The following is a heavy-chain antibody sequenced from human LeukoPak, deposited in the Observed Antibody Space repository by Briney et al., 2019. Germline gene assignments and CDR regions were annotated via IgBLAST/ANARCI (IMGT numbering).Heavy chain of an antibody. CDR2: IYTSGST. CDR1: GGSISSYY. Sequence: SETLSLTCTVSGGSISSYYWSWIRQPAGKGLEWIARIYTSGSTNYNPSLKSRVTMSVDTSKNQFSLKLSSVTAADTAVYYCARVQEDIVTWAYYFDYWGQGTLVTVSS. J-gene: IGHJ4*02. D-gene: IGHD2-15*01. CDR3: ARVQEDIVTWAYYFDY. V-gene: IGHV4-4*07.